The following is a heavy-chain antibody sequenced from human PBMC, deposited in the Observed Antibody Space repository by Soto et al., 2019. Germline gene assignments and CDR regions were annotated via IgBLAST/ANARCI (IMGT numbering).Heavy chain of an antibody. V-gene: IGHV4-34*01. CDR1: GGSFSGYY. J-gene: IGHJ6*02. Sequence: SETLSLTCAVYGGSFSGYYWSWIRQPPGKGLEWIGEINHSGSTNYNPSLKSRVTISVDTSKNQFSLKLSSVTAADTAVYYCARAANYFFYYGLDVWGQGTTVTVSS. CDR2: INHSGST. CDR3: ARAANYFFYYGLDV.